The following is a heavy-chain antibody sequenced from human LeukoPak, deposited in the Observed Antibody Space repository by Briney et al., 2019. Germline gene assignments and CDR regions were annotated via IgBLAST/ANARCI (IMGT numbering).Heavy chain of an antibody. CDR1: GFSLSNARMG. V-gene: IGHV2-26*01. CDR3: ARIGPLWFGELPHDAFDI. Sequence: SGPTLVNPTETLTLTCTVSGFSLSNARMGVSWIRQPPGKALEWLAHIFSNDEKSYSISLKSRLTISKDTSKSQVVLTMTNMDPVDTATYYCARIGPLWFGELPHDAFDIWGQGTMVTVSS. J-gene: IGHJ3*02. CDR2: IFSNDEK. D-gene: IGHD3-10*01.